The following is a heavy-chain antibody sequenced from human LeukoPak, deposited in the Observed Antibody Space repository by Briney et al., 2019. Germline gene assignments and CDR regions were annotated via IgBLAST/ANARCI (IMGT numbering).Heavy chain of an antibody. CDR2: IIPIFGTA. CDR3: AREYPNLHGVDY. J-gene: IGHJ4*02. CDR1: GGTFSSYA. Sequence: SVKVSCKASGGTFSSYAISWVRQAPGQGLEWMGGIIPIFGTANYAQKFQGRVTITADESTSTAYMELSSLRSEDTTVYYCAREYPNLHGVDYWGQGTLVTVSS. V-gene: IGHV1-69*13. D-gene: IGHD1-14*01.